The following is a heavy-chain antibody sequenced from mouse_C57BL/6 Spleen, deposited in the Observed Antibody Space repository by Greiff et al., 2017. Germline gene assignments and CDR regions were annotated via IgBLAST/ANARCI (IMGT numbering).Heavy chain of an antibody. CDR3: ARHEVDYYGSPYAMDY. J-gene: IGHJ4*01. Sequence: VQVVESGAELVKPGASVKLSCKASGYTFTEYTIHWVKQRSGQGLEWIGWFYPGSGSIKYNEKFKDKATLTADKSSSTVYMELSRLTSEDSAVYFCARHEVDYYGSPYAMDYWGQGTSVTVSS. V-gene: IGHV1-62-2*01. CDR1: GYTFTEYT. D-gene: IGHD1-1*01. CDR2: FYPGSGSI.